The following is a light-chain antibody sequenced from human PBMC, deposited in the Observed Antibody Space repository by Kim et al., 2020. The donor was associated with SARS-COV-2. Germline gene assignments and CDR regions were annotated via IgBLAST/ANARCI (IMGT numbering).Light chain of an antibody. V-gene: IGKV3-11*01. CDR3: QQRSNWPLT. Sequence: LSPGERASLSGRSVQSVSSYLDWCQQKPGKAPRLRLYDASNRATGLPGRFSGSGSGTDFTLTISSLEPEDFAVYSCQQRSNWPLTFGPGTKVDIK. J-gene: IGKJ3*01. CDR1: QSVSSY. CDR2: DAS.